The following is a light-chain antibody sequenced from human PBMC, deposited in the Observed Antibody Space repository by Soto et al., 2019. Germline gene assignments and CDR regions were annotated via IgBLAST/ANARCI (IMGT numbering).Light chain of an antibody. Sequence: QSVVTQPPSVSAAPGQKVIISCSGSSSNIGNNYVSWYQQLPGTAPKLLIFDNYKRPSGIPDRFSGSKSGTSATLGITGLQTGDEADYYCGTWDSSLSAGVFGGGTKLTVL. CDR1: SSNIGNNY. J-gene: IGLJ2*01. V-gene: IGLV1-51*01. CDR2: DNY. CDR3: GTWDSSLSAGV.